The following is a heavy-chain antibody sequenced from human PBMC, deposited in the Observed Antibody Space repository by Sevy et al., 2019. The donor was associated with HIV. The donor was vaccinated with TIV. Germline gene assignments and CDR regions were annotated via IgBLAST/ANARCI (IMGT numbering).Heavy chain of an antibody. CDR1: GFTFSSYS. J-gene: IGHJ5*02. Sequence: GGSLRLSCAASGFTFSSYSMNWVRQAPGKGLEWVSSISSSSSYIYYADSVKGRFTISRDNAKNSLYLQMNSLRAEDTAVYYCAREGGYSSSFLWFDPWGQGTLVTVSS. D-gene: IGHD6-13*01. CDR2: ISSSSSYI. V-gene: IGHV3-21*01. CDR3: AREGGYSSSFLWFDP.